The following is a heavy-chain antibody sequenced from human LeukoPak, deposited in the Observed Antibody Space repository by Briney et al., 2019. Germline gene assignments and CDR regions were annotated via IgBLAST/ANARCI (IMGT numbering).Heavy chain of an antibody. D-gene: IGHD3-3*01. Sequence: GGSLRLSCAASGFTFSSYGMHWVRQAPGKGLEWVGRIKSKTDGGTTDYAAPVKGRFTISRDDSKNTLYLQMNSLKTEDTAVYYCTGDFWSGYFSWGQGTLVTVSS. CDR1: GFTFSSYG. CDR3: TGDFWSGYFS. J-gene: IGHJ4*02. V-gene: IGHV3-15*01. CDR2: IKSKTDGGTT.